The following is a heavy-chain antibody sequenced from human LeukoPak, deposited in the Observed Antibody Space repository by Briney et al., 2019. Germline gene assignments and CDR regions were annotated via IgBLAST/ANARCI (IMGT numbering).Heavy chain of an antibody. V-gene: IGHV3-30*19. Sequence: GGSLRLSCAASGFTFNSYAMHWVRQAPGKGLEWVAVISYDGSNKYYADSVKGRFTISRDNSKNTLYLQMNSLRAEDTAVYYCARDRAMVNWFDPWGQGTLVTVSS. CDR3: ARDRAMVNWFDP. J-gene: IGHJ5*02. CDR1: GFTFNSYA. D-gene: IGHD5-18*01. CDR2: ISYDGSNK.